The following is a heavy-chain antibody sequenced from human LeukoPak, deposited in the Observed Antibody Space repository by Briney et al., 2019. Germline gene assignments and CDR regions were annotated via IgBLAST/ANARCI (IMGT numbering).Heavy chain of an antibody. CDR1: GYTFSDYY. J-gene: IGHJ5*01. V-gene: IGHV1-2*02. CDR2: INPHSGGT. Sequence: ASVKVSCKASGYTFSDYYIHWVRQAPGQGLEWMGWINPHSGGTNSAQKFQGRVTMTRDTSISTAYMELSNLRSDDAAVYYCMRSVGSTNWYAYWGQGTHVIVSS. CDR3: MRSVGSTNWYAY. D-gene: IGHD2-15*01.